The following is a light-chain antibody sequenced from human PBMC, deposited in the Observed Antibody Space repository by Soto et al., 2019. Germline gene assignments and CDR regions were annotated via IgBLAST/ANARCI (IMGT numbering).Light chain of an antibody. CDR1: QSISSY. V-gene: IGKV1-39*01. CDR3: QQSYSTLT. CDR2: AAS. J-gene: IGKJ4*01. Sequence: DIQMTQSPSSLSASVGDRVTITCRASQSISSYLNWYQQKPGKAPNLLIYAASSLQSGVPSRFSGSGSGTYFNLTISSLQPEDFATYYCQQSYSTLTFDGGTKVEIK.